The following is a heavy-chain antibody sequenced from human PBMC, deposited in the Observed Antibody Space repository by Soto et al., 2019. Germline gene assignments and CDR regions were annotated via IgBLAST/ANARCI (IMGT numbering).Heavy chain of an antibody. CDR2: IYYSGST. CDR3: ARVSGYCSGGSCYSAVYYYYYYMDV. Sequence: SETLSLTCTVSGGSISSYYWSWIRQPPGKGLEWIGYIYYSGSTNYNPSLKSRVTISVDTSKNQFSLKLSSVTAADTAVYYCARVSGYCSGGSCYSAVYYYYYYMDVWGKGTTVTVSS. J-gene: IGHJ6*03. V-gene: IGHV4-59*01. D-gene: IGHD2-15*01. CDR1: GGSISSYY.